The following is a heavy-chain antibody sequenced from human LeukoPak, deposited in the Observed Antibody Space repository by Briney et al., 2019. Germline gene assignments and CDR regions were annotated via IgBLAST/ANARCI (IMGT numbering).Heavy chain of an antibody. CDR3: ARLGAKYYYDSSGHFDY. J-gene: IGHJ4*02. Sequence: GGSLRLSCAASGFTFSDYYMSWIRQAPGKGLEWVPYISSSGSTIYYADSVKGRFTISRDNAKNSLYLQMNSLRAEDTAVYYCARLGAKYYYDSSGHFDYWGQGTLVTVSS. V-gene: IGHV3-11*01. D-gene: IGHD3-22*01. CDR1: GFTFSDYY. CDR2: ISSSGSTI.